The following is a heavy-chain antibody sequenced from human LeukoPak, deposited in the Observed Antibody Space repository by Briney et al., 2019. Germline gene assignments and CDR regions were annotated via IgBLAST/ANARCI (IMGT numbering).Heavy chain of an antibody. J-gene: IGHJ4*02. D-gene: IGHD3-10*01. V-gene: IGHV3-7*02. CDR3: AASITMFDY. Sequence: GGSLRLSCAASGFTFSRYWMSWVRQAPGKGLEWVANIKEDGSVKYYVESVKGRFTISRDNAKNSLYLQMNSLRVEDTAVYYCAASITMFDYWGQGTLVTVSS. CDR2: IKEDGSVK. CDR1: GFTFSRYW.